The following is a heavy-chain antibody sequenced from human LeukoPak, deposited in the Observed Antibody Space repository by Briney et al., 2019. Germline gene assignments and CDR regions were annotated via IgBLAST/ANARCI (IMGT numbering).Heavy chain of an antibody. Sequence: GGSLRLSCAASGFAFSSYAMSWVRQAPGKGLEWVSAISGSGGSTYYADSVKGRFTISRDNAKNSLYLQMNSLRAEDTAVYYCARLRGYSSSPIVYWGQGTLVTVSS. J-gene: IGHJ4*02. CDR1: GFAFSSYA. CDR2: ISGSGGST. V-gene: IGHV3-23*01. D-gene: IGHD6-6*01. CDR3: ARLRGYSSSPIVY.